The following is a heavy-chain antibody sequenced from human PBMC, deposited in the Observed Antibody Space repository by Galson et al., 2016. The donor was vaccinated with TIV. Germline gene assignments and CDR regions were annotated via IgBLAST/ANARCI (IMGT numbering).Heavy chain of an antibody. D-gene: IGHD5-18*01. Sequence: SCKASGDTFSMIVFNWVRQAPAQGLDWMGGINPLLGTVNNAQKFQGRVTFTADESRSTAYMELSSLKSEDTAIYYCATDRNTALDTYHAYYGMDAWGQGTAVIVSS. CDR3: ATDRNTALDTYHAYYGMDA. V-gene: IGHV1-69*01. CDR1: GDTFSMIV. J-gene: IGHJ6*02. CDR2: INPLLGTV.